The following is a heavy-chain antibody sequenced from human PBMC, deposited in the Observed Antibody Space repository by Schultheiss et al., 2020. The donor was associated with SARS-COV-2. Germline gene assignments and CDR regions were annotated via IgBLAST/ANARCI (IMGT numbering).Heavy chain of an antibody. D-gene: IGHD3-16*02. J-gene: IGHJ4*02. V-gene: IGHV2-5*02. CDR1: GGSISSSSYY. CDR3: AHRPGMITFGGVII. Sequence: QTLSLTCTVSGGSISSSSYYWGWIRQPPGKALEWLALIYWDDDKRYSPSLKSRLTITKDTSKNQVVLTMTNMDPVDTATYYCAHRPGMITFGGVIIWGQGTLVTVSS. CDR2: IYWDDDK.